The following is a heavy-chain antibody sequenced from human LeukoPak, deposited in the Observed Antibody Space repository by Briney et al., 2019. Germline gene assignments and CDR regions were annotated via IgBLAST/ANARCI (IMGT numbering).Heavy chain of an antibody. J-gene: IGHJ4*02. CDR3: ARHDPTVTSSDY. V-gene: IGHV5-10-1*01. D-gene: IGHD4-17*01. CDR2: IDPSDSYT. Sequence: GESLKISCKGSGHSFTSYWISWVRQMPGKGLEWMGRIDPSDSYTNYSPSFQGHVTISADKSITTAYLQWSSLKASDTAMYYCARHDPTVTSSDYWGQGTLVTVSS. CDR1: GHSFTSYW.